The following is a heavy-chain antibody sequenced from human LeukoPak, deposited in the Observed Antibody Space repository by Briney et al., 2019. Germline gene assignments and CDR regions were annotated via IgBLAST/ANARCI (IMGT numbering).Heavy chain of an antibody. V-gene: IGHV1-2*02. D-gene: IGHD3-10*01. CDR1: GYTFTGYY. CDR3: ASQPQCMVRGCDWFDP. J-gene: IGHJ5*02. CDR2: INPNSGGT. Sequence: GASVKVSCKASGYTFTGYYMHWVRQAPGQGLEWMGWINPNSGGTNYAQKFQGRVTMTRDTSISTAYMELSRLRSDDTAVYYCASQPQCMVRGCDWFDPWGQGTLVTVSS.